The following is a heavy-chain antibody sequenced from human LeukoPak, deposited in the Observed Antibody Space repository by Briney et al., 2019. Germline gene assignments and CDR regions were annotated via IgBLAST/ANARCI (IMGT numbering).Heavy chain of an antibody. CDR1: GGSISSGDYY. CDR3: ARGLRTTLGVVDAFDI. Sequence: SETLSLTCQVSGGSISSGDYYWSWIRQHPGKGLECIGYIYYSGSTYYNPSLKSRIAISVDTSKNQFSLMLSSVTAADTAVYYCARGLRTTLGVVDAFDIWGQGTMVTVS. D-gene: IGHD3-3*01. J-gene: IGHJ3*02. V-gene: IGHV4-31*03. CDR2: IYYSGST.